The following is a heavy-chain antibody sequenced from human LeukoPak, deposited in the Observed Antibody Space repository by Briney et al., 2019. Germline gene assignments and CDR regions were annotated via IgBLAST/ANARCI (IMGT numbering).Heavy chain of an antibody. CDR2: VNSDGTST. D-gene: IGHD2-21*01. V-gene: IGHV3-74*01. CDR1: GFTFSSYW. CDR3: ARDLFGAYCGGTCPTPDY. Sequence: GGSLRLSCAASGFTFSSYWMFWVRQAPGKGLVWVSRVNSDGTSTNYADSVKGRFTVSRDNAKNTLYLQMNSLRVEDTAVYYCARDLFGAYCGGTCPTPDYWGQGTLVTVS. J-gene: IGHJ4*02.